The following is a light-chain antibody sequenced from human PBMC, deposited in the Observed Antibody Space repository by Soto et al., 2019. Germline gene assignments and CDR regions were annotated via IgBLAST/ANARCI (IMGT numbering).Light chain of an antibody. CDR3: QQYNTYPLT. CDR1: QSISTW. V-gene: IGKV1-5*03. CDR2: KAS. Sequence: DIQMTQSPSTLSASVGDRVTITCRASQSISTWLAWYQQKPGKAPKLLMYKASSLEGGVPSRFGGSGSGTEFNITISSLQPDDFATYYCQQYNTYPLTFGGGTTVDIK. J-gene: IGKJ4*01.